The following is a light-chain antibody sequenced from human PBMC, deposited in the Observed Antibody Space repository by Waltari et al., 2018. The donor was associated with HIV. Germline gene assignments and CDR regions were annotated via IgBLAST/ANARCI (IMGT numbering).Light chain of an antibody. CDR2: ENH. V-gene: IGLV1-51*01. CDR3: ATWDNSLRAM. Sequence: QSVLTQPPSVSAAPGQKVTIPCSGSHSNIGNNFLSWYQHLPGTAPKLLIYENHRRPSRIPDRFSASKTGTAATLGITGLQTGDEAIYYRATWDNSLRAMCGGGTKLTVL. CDR1: HSNIGNNF. J-gene: IGLJ3*02.